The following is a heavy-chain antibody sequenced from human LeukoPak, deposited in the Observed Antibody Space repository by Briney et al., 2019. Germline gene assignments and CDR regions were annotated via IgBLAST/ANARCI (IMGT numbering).Heavy chain of an antibody. V-gene: IGHV3-53*01. J-gene: IGHJ4*02. CDR2: IYSDNT. CDR1: GFTVSSNS. CDR3: ARRAGAYSHPYDY. Sequence: GGSLRLSCAASGFTVSSNSMSWVRQAPGKGLEWVSFIYSDNTHYSDSVKGRFTISRDNSKNTLYLQMNSLRAEDTAVYYCARRAGAYSHPYDYWGQGTLVTVSS. D-gene: IGHD4/OR15-4a*01.